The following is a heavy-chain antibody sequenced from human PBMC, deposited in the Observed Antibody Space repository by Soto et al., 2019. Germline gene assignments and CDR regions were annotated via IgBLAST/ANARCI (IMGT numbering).Heavy chain of an antibody. V-gene: IGHV1-46*02. D-gene: IGHD6-13*01. Sequence: EAPVQVSCKACRYTFNSHYMHWARQAPRRGSEWMGIINASGGSKSYAQKCQGRVTMTRDTSTSTVYMELSSLRSEDTAVYYCARDPIAVAGTGYYYYGMDVWGQGTTGTGPS. CDR2: INASGGSK. J-gene: IGHJ6*02. CDR3: ARDPIAVAGTGYYYYGMDV. CDR1: RYTFNSHY.